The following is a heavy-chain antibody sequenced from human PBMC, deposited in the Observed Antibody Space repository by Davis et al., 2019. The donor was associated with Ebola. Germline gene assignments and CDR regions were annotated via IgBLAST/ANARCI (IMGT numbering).Heavy chain of an antibody. V-gene: IGHV1-46*01. D-gene: IGHD6-19*01. J-gene: IGHJ4*02. CDR3: ATDPMGSGWKPFDY. CDR2: INPNDGRT. Sequence: ASVTVSCKASGYTFTNYYMHWVRQAPGQGLEWMGMINPNDGRTIYAQKFQGRVTVTRDTSTTTVYMDLSSLRSEDTAVYYCATDPMGSGWKPFDYWGQGTLVTVSS. CDR1: GYTFTNYY.